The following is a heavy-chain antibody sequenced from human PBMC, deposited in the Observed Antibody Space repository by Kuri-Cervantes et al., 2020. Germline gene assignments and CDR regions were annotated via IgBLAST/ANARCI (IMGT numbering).Heavy chain of an antibody. CDR1: GGSFTGYY. Sequence: SETLSLTCTVSGGSFTGYYWNWVRQPAGKGLEWIGRMYITRSAIYSPSFTSRVTMSVDTSKNQFSLKLSSVTAADTAVYYCARGQRYYGSGSYNPPKKNWYFDLWGRGTLVTVSS. CDR2: MYITRSA. D-gene: IGHD3-10*01. V-gene: IGHV4-4*07. J-gene: IGHJ2*01. CDR3: ARGQRYYGSGSYNPPKKNWYFDL.